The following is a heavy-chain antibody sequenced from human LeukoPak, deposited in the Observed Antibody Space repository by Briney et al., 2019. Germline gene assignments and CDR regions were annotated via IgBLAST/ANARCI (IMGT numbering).Heavy chain of an antibody. CDR1: GGSISNYY. V-gene: IGHV4-39*07. Sequence: SETLSLTCTVSGGSISNYYWGWIRQPPGKGLEWIGSIYYSGSTYYNPSLKSRVTISVDTSKNQFSLKLSSVTAADTAVYYCARAVRGYYYGSGSYNYFDYWGQGTLVTVSS. J-gene: IGHJ4*02. CDR2: IYYSGST. CDR3: ARAVRGYYYGSGSYNYFDY. D-gene: IGHD3-10*01.